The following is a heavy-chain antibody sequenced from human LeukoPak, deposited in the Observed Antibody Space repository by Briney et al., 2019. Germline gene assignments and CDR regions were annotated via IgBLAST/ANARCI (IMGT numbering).Heavy chain of an antibody. V-gene: IGHV4-39*01. Sequence: SETLSLTCTVSGGSISSSSYYWGWIRQPPGKGLEWIGSIYYSGSTYYNPSLKGRVTISVDTSKTQFPLKLSSVTAADTAVYYCARLSGDFWSGYKENWGQGTLVTVSS. J-gene: IGHJ4*02. CDR1: GGSISSSSYY. D-gene: IGHD3-3*01. CDR2: IYYSGST. CDR3: ARLSGDFWSGYKEN.